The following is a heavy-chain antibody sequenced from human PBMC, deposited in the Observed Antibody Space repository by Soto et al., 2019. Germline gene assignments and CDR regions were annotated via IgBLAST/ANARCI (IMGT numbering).Heavy chain of an antibody. D-gene: IGHD3-10*01. CDR1: GGSISSGGYY. CDR2: IYYSGST. J-gene: IGHJ5*02. V-gene: IGHV4-31*03. Sequence: SETLSLTCTVSGGSISSGGYYWSWIRQHQGKSLEWIGYIYYSGSTYYNMSLKIRVTISVDTSKNQFSLKLSSVTAADTALYFCARERSPITMVRGVLFDPRGQGTLVTVSS. CDR3: ARERSPITMVRGVLFDP.